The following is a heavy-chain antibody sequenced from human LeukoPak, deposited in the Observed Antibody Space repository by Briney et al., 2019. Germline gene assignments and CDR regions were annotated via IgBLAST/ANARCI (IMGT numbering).Heavy chain of an antibody. CDR2: INSGGST. Sequence: GGSLRLSCAASGFIFSSNYMSWVRQAPGKGLEWVSVINSGGSTYYADSVKGRFAISRDNSKNTLYLQMSSLRAEDTAVYYCAKAPPSPPTLGPGDYWGQGTLVTVSS. D-gene: IGHD3-16*01. V-gene: IGHV3-53*01. CDR3: AKAPPSPPTLGPGDY. J-gene: IGHJ4*02. CDR1: GFIFSSNY.